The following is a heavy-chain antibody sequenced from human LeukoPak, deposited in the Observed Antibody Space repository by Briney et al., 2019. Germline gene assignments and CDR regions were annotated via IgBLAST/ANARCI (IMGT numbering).Heavy chain of an antibody. J-gene: IGHJ4*02. CDR2: ISDSGGRT. Sequence: PGGSLRLSCAVSGITLSNYGMSWVRQGPGKGLEWVAGISDSGGRTNYADSVKGRFTISRDNPKNTLYLQMNSLRAEDTAVYFCATRGVVIRDILVGFHKEAYYFDSWGQGALVTVSS. CDR3: ATRGVVIRDILVGFHKEAYYFDS. V-gene: IGHV3-23*01. D-gene: IGHD2-21*01. CDR1: GITLSNYG.